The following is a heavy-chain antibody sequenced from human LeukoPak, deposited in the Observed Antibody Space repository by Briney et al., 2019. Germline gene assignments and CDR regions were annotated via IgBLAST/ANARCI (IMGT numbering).Heavy chain of an antibody. CDR2: IYYSGST. CDR3: ARDPSIRYSGYVYYFDY. D-gene: IGHD5-12*01. Sequence: SETLSLTCTVSGGSISSGGYYWSWIRQHPGKGLEWIGYIYYSGSTYYNPSLKSRVTISVDTSKNQFSLKLSSVTAADTAVYYCARDPSIRYSGYVYYFDYWGQGTLVTVSS. V-gene: IGHV4-31*03. CDR1: GGSISSGGYY. J-gene: IGHJ4*02.